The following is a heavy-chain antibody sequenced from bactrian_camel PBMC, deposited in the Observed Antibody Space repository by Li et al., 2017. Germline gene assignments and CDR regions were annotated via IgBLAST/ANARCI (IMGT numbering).Heavy chain of an antibody. CDR2: TYTGTPST. CDR1: GFTGSANC. D-gene: IGHD2*01. J-gene: IGHJ4*01. CDR3: TTGEWFFVMHKY. Sequence: HVQLVESGGGSVQAGGSLSLSCAATGFTGSANCVSWFRQAQGKEREGVARTYTGTPSTVYADSVKGRFTISRDNAKNTVYLQMNRLKSEDTALYYCTTGEWFFVMHKYWGQGTQVTVS. V-gene: IGHV3S1*01.